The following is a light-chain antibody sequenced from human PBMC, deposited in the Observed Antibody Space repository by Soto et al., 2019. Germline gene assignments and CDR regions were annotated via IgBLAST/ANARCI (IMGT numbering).Light chain of an antibody. V-gene: IGKV3-15*01. CDR1: QSVSSN. Sequence: EIVMTQSPATLSVSPGESATLSCRASQSVSSNLAWYQQKPGQPPRLLIYGAFSRATGIPARFSGSGAGTEFTLTISSLQSEDFAVYYCQHYNNWPTFGGGTKVDIK. J-gene: IGKJ4*01. CDR3: QHYNNWPT. CDR2: GAF.